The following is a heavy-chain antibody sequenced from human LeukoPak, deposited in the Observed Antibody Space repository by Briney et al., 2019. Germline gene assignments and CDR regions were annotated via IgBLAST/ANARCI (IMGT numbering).Heavy chain of an antibody. Sequence: GGSLRLSCAASGFTFSSYEMNWVRQAPGKGLEWVSYISSSGSTIYYADSVKGRFTISRDNAKNSLYLQMNSLRAEDTAVYYCARSPYYYYYMDVWGKGTTVTVSS. V-gene: IGHV3-48*03. CDR1: GFTFSSYE. CDR3: ARSPYYYYYMDV. J-gene: IGHJ6*03. CDR2: ISSSGSTI.